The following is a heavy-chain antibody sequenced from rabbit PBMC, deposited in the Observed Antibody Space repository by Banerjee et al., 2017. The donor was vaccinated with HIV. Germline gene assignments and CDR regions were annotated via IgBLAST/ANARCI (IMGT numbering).Heavy chain of an antibody. Sequence: QQQLVESGGDLVKPEGSLTLTCTASGFSFSSGYDICWVRQAPGKGLEWIACIYTGSSGKTYYASWAKDRFTISKTSSTTVTLQMTSLTAADTATYFCARTSGNVIFPYYGMDLWGPGTLVTVS. CDR2: IYTGSSGKT. V-gene: IGHV1S45*01. CDR1: GFSFSSGYD. CDR3: ARTSGNVIFPYYGMDL. D-gene: IGHD1-1*01. J-gene: IGHJ6*01.